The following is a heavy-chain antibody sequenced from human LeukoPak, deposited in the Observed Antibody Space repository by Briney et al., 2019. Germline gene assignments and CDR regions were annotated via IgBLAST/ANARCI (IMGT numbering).Heavy chain of an antibody. J-gene: IGHJ6*02. D-gene: IGHD3-16*01. CDR1: GFTFSSYW. V-gene: IGHV3-7*03. CDR3: ARGGGLDV. Sequence: PGGSLILSCAASGFTFSSYWMNWARQAPGKGLEWVASINHNGNVNYYVDSVKGRFTISRDNAKNSLYLQMSNLGAEDTAVYFCARGGGLDVWGQGATVTVSS. CDR2: INHNGNVN.